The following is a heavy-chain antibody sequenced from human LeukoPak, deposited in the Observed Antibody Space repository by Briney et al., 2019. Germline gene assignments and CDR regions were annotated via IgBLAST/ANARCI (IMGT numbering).Heavy chain of an antibody. CDR1: GYTFTSYG. V-gene: IGHV1-18*01. CDR2: ISAYNGNT. CDR3: ARYVSIAADNNWFDP. Sequence: AASVKVSCKASGYTFTSYGISWVRQAPGQGLEWMGWISAYNGNTNYAQKLQGRVTMTTDTSTSTAYMELRSLRSDDTAVYYCARYVSIAADNNWFDPWGQGTLVTVSS. J-gene: IGHJ5*02. D-gene: IGHD6-13*01.